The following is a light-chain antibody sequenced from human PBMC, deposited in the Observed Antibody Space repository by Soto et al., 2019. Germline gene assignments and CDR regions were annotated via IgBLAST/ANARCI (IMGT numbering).Light chain of an antibody. J-gene: IGLJ1*01. V-gene: IGLV2-23*02. Sequence: AVLTQPSSVSGSPGQSITISCTGTSSDVGTYTLVSWYQHHPGKAPTLVIYEVNKRPAGAHKRLSGSTSGATASLPISGLQAQDEADYYCSSYSVPTSFSVCGSGTQVPV. CDR2: EVN. CDR1: SSDVGTYTL. CDR3: SSYSVPTSFSV.